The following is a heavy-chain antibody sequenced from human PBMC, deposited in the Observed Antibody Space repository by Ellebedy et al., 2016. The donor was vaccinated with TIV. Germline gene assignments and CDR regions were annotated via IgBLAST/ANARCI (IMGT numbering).Heavy chain of an antibody. D-gene: IGHD2-2*01. Sequence: SGPTLVKPTQTLTLTCTFSGFALTSRGTSVDWIRQPPGKALEWLTAIHWGGEKRHRPSLRTRLTITKDTSRNRVILTMANVDPIDTGTYYCARASRHSDYRGDDYARFEDWGPGTLVTVSS. CDR3: ARASRHSDYRGDDYARFED. CDR2: IHWGGEK. J-gene: IGHJ4*02. V-gene: IGHV2-5*02. CDR1: GFALTSRGTS.